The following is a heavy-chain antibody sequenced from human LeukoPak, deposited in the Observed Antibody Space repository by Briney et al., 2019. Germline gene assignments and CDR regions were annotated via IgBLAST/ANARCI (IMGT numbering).Heavy chain of an antibody. CDR2: ISWDGGST. V-gene: IGHV3-43*01. Sequence: GGSLRLSCAASGFTFDDYTMHWVRQAPGKGLEWVSLISWDGGSTYYEDSVKGRFTISRVNSKNSLYLQMNSLRTEDTALYYCAKDLRPHADNYFDYWGQGTLVTVSS. J-gene: IGHJ4*02. CDR3: AKDLRPHADNYFDY. CDR1: GFTFDDYT.